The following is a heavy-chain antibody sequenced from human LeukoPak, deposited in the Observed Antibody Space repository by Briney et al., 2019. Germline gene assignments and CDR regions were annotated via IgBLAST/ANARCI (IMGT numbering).Heavy chain of an antibody. CDR3: ARVSYYYDSSGYSFDI. CDR1: GFTFSSYS. J-gene: IGHJ3*02. CDR2: ISSSSSYI. Sequence: GGSLRLSCAASGFTFSSYSMNWVRQAPGKGLEWVSSISSSSSYIYYADSVKGRFTISRDNAKNSLYLQMNSLRDEDTAVYYCARVSYYYDSSGYSFDIWGQGTMVTVSS. V-gene: IGHV3-21*01. D-gene: IGHD3-22*01.